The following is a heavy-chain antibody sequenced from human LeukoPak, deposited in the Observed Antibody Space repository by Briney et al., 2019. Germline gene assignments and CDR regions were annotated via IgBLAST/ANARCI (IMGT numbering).Heavy chain of an antibody. CDR2: INSDGSST. Sequence: GGSLRLSCAASTFTFSGYWMHWVRQAPGKGLAWDSRINSDGSSTSYADSVKGRFTISRDNAKNTLYLQMNSLRAEDTAVYYCARGITMVRGARHYYYNGMDVWGQGTTVTVSS. D-gene: IGHD3-10*01. V-gene: IGHV3-74*01. CDR3: ARGITMVRGARHYYYNGMDV. CDR1: TFTFSGYW. J-gene: IGHJ6*02.